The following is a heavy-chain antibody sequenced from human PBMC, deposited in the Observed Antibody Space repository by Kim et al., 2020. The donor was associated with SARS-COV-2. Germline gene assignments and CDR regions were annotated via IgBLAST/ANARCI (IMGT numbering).Heavy chain of an antibody. CDR2: INWKGGST. Sequence: GGSLRLSCAASGFILDDYGMSWVRQAPGKGLEWISGINWKGGSTGYADSVKGRFTISSDSAKNSLYLQMNSLRVEDTALYYCAREADIAAGGAVYYYGMDVWGQGTTVTVSS. D-gene: IGHD6-13*01. V-gene: IGHV3-20*04. J-gene: IGHJ6*02. CDR1: GFILDDYG. CDR3: AREADIAAGGAVYYYGMDV.